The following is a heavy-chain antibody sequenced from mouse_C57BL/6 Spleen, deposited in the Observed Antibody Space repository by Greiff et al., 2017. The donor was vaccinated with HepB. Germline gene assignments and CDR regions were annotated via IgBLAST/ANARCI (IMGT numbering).Heavy chain of an antibody. CDR3: ARGGTTVVGGYFDV. CDR1: GFSLTSYG. J-gene: IGHJ1*03. Sequence: VKVVESGPGLVQPSQRLSITCTVSGFSLTSYGVHWVRQSPGKGLEWLGVIWSGGSTDYNAAFISRLSISKDNSKSQVFFKMNSLQADDTAIYYCARGGTTVVGGYFDVWGTGTTVTVSS. CDR2: IWSGGST. V-gene: IGHV2-2*01. D-gene: IGHD1-1*01.